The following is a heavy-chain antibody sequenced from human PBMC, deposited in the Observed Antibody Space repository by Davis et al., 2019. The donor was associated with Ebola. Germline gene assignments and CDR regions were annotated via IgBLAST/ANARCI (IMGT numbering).Heavy chain of an antibody. CDR1: GGSFSGYY. Sequence: SETLSLTCAVYGGSFSGYYWSWIRQPPGKGLEWIGEINHSGSTNYNPSLKSRVTISVDTSKNQFSLKLSSVTVADTAVYYCARVFAGALEWLLYEGWFDPWGQGTLVTVSS. CDR2: INHSGST. J-gene: IGHJ5*02. D-gene: IGHD3-3*01. V-gene: IGHV4-34*01. CDR3: ARVFAGALEWLLYEGWFDP.